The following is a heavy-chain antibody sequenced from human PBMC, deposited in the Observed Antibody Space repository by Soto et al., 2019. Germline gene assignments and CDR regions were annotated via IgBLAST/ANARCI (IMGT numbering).Heavy chain of an antibody. D-gene: IGHD2-21*02. CDR3: AREETAWPLAYVLDV. V-gene: IGHV3-21*01. J-gene: IGHJ6*02. CDR2: ISSGSSDT. CDR1: GFTFSRVS. Sequence: PGGSLRLSFEASGFTFSRVSMTWVRQVPGKGLEWVASISSGSSDTWYADSVKGRFTISRDNDRNSLFLQMHSLRVEDTAVYYCAREETAWPLAYVLDVWGQGTTFTVSS.